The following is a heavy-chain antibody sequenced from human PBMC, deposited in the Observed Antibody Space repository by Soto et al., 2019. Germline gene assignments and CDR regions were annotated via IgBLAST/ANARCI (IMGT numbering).Heavy chain of an antibody. CDR3: AKYYGSGSYSGMDA. Sequence: QVQLVESGGGVVQPGRSLRLSCAASGFTFSSYGMHWVRQAPGKGLEWVAAISYDGSNKYYADSVKGRFTISRDNSKNTLYLQMNSLRAEDTAVYYCAKYYGSGSYSGMDAWGQGTTVTVSS. D-gene: IGHD3-10*01. V-gene: IGHV3-30*18. CDR1: GFTFSSYG. J-gene: IGHJ6*02. CDR2: ISYDGSNK.